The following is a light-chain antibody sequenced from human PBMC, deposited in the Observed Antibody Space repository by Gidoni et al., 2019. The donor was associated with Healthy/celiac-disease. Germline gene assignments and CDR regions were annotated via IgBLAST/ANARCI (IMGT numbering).Light chain of an antibody. V-gene: IGKV2-28*01. CDR2: LGS. J-gene: IGKJ3*01. CDR3: MQALQTPT. CDR1: QGLLHSNGYNY. Sequence: DIVMTQSPLSLPVTPGEPASISCRSSQGLLHSNGYNYLDWYLQKPGQSPQLLIYLGSNRASGVPDRFSGSGSGTDFTLKISRVEAEDVGVYYCMQALQTPTFXPXTKVDIK.